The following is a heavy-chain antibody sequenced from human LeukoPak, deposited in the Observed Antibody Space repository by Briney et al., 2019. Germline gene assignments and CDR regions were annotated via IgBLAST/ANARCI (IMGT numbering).Heavy chain of an antibody. CDR3: AKDSTIFGVVTIDAFDI. J-gene: IGHJ3*02. V-gene: IGHV3-30*02. CDR1: GFTFSSYG. Sequence: GGSLRLSCAASGFTFSSYGMHWVRQAPGKGLEWVAFIRYDGSNKYYADSVKGRFTISIDNSKNTLYLQMNSLRAEDTAVYYCAKDSTIFGVVTIDAFDIWGQGTMVTVSS. CDR2: IRYDGSNK. D-gene: IGHD3-3*01.